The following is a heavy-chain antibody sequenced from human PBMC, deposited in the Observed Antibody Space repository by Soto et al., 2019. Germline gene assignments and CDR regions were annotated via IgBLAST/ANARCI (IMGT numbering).Heavy chain of an antibody. CDR1: GYSFTSYW. J-gene: IGHJ6*02. D-gene: IGHD3-9*01. CDR2: IYPGDSDT. V-gene: IGHV5-51*01. Sequence: PGESLKISCKGSGYSFTSYWIGWVRQMPGKDLEWMGIIYPGDSDTRYSPSFQGQVTISADKSISTAYLQWSSLKASDTAMYYCARRYFDWDLHYGMDVWGQGTTVTVSS. CDR3: ARRYFDWDLHYGMDV.